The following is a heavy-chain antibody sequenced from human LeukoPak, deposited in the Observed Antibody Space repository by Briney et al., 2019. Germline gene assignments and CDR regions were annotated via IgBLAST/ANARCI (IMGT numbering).Heavy chain of an antibody. CDR2: ISYDGNMK. CDR1: GFTFIDYA. CDR3: ARGWGPAYCGGDCHRHFDY. J-gene: IGHJ4*02. V-gene: IGHV3-30*04. D-gene: IGHD2-21*02. Sequence: GRSLRLSCEASGFTFIDYAMHWVRQAPGKGLQWVAVISYDGNMKYYEDSVEGRFTISRDNSKNTLYLQMNSLRAEDTAVYYCARGWGPAYCGGDCHRHFDYWGQGTLVTVSS.